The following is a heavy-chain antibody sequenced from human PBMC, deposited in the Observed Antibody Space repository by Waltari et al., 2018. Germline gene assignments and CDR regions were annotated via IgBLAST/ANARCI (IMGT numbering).Heavy chain of an antibody. CDR3: ARGSNVVVPAASYNWFDP. Sequence: QVQLVQSGAEVKKPGSSVKVSCKASGGTFSSYAISWVRQAPGQGLEWMGGIIPIFGTANYAQKFQGRGTITADESTSTAYMELSSLRSEDTAVYYCARGSNVVVPAASYNWFDPWGQGTLVTVSS. J-gene: IGHJ5*02. V-gene: IGHV1-69*01. D-gene: IGHD2-2*01. CDR1: GGTFSSYA. CDR2: IIPIFGTA.